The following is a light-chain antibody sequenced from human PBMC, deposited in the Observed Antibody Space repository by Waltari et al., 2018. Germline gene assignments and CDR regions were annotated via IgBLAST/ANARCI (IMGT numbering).Light chain of an antibody. Sequence: QSALTQPASVSGSPGQSITTPCTGTSRDVGGYDYVSWYQQHPGKAPILIIYGVSSRPSGISIRFSGSKSGNTASLTISGLQAEDEADYYCSSYASSVTHVFGTGTKVTVL. CDR1: SRDVGGYDY. J-gene: IGLJ1*01. CDR2: GVS. CDR3: SSYASSVTHV. V-gene: IGLV2-14*03.